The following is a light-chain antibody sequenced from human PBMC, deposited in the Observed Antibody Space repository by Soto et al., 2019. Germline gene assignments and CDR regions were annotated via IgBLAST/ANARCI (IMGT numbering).Light chain of an antibody. Sequence: QSALTQPASVSGSPGQSITISCTGTSSEVGDSRYVSWYQQHPGKAPKLMIYEISNRPSGVADRFSGSKSGNTASLTISGLQAEDEAHYYCSSYVSSTTLLGGGTKLTVL. CDR1: SSEVGDSRY. CDR2: EIS. J-gene: IGLJ2*01. V-gene: IGLV2-14*03. CDR3: SSYVSSTTL.